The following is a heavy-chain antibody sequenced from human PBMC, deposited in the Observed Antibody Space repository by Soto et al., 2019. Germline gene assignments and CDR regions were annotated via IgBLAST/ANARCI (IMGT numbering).Heavy chain of an antibody. V-gene: IGHV4-30-4*01. CDR3: ARVPQLEPTFDP. J-gene: IGHJ5*02. Sequence: QVHLQESGPGLVKPSQTLSLTCTVSGGSISSGDYYWSWIRQPPGKGLEWIGYMSYTGSTYYNPSLKSRVTISVDTSKNQFSLNLSSVTAADTAVYYCARVPQLEPTFDPWGQGTLVTVSS. CDR2: MSYTGST. CDR1: GGSISSGDYY. D-gene: IGHD1-1*01.